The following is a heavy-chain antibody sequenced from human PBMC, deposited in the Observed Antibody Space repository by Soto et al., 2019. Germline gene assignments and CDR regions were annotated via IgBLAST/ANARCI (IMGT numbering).Heavy chain of an antibody. CDR2: ISYDGSNK. Sequence: ESGGGVVQPGRSLRLSCAASGFTFSSYGMHWVRQAPGKGLEWVAVISYDGSNKYYADSVKGRFTISRDNSKNTLYLQMNSLRAEDTAVYYCAKDNYDSSGYLNWFDPWGQGTLVTVSS. J-gene: IGHJ5*02. CDR3: AKDNYDSSGYLNWFDP. D-gene: IGHD3-22*01. V-gene: IGHV3-30*18. CDR1: GFTFSSYG.